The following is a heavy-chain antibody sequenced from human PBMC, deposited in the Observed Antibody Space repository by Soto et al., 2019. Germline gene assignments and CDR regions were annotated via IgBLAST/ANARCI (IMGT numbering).Heavy chain of an antibody. CDR1: GFTFSTSS. Sequence: EVQLVESGGGLVKPGGSLRLSCAASGFTFSTSSLYWVRQAPGKGLEWVSSISSRSYTYYADSVNGRFTISRDNAKNSLELQMNSLRAEGTAVYYCARAIGYDFDIWCQGKMVTVSS. D-gene: IGHD1-26*01. CDR2: ISSRSYT. J-gene: IGHJ3*02. CDR3: ARAIGYDFDI. V-gene: IGHV3-21*01.